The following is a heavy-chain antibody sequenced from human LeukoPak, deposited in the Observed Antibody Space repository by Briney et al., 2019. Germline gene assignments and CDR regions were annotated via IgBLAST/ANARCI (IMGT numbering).Heavy chain of an antibody. CDR3: ARDLDGYSSSWYVY. D-gene: IGHD6-13*01. CDR2: INGGNGDA. Sequence: ASVKVSCKASGYTFTSYYMHWVRQAPGQRLEWMGWINGGNGDAKYSQKFQGRVTIIRDTSASTAYMELSSLRSDDTAVYYCARDLDGYSSSWYVYWGQGTLVTVSS. J-gene: IGHJ4*02. V-gene: IGHV1-3*01. CDR1: GYTFTSYY.